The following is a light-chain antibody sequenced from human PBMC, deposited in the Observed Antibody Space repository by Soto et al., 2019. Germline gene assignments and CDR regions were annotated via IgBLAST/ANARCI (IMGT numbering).Light chain of an antibody. CDR1: QSVSRSF. CDR3: XXXXXSPXT. V-gene: IGKV3-20*01. J-gene: IGKJ2*01. Sequence: EIVLTQSPGTLSLSPGEVVTLSCRASQSVSRSFLAWYQQKHGQPPRLLIYHASSRATGIPDRFSGSGSGXDFXLXIXXXXPXXXXXXXXXXXXXSPXTFGQGTKLEI. CDR2: HAS.